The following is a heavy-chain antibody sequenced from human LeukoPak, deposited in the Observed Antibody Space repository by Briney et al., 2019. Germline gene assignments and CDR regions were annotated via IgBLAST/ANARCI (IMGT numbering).Heavy chain of an antibody. Sequence: PSETLSLTCTVSGGSISSSSYYWGWIRQPPGKGLEWIGSIYYSGSTYYNPSLKSRVTISVDTSKNQFSLKLSSVTAADTAVYYWARDGGNEDYVWGSYRRNPYYFDYRGQGTLVNVSS. J-gene: IGHJ4*02. V-gene: IGHV4-39*07. CDR2: IYYSGST. CDR3: ARDGGNEDYVWGSYRRNPYYFDY. CDR1: GGSISSSSYY. D-gene: IGHD3-16*02.